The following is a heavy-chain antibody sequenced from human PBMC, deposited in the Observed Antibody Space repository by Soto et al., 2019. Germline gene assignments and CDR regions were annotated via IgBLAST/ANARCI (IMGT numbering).Heavy chain of an antibody. CDR2: ISYDGSNK. CDR1: GFTFSSYG. CDR3: ARDRGYSYGYDPYYFDY. J-gene: IGHJ4*02. V-gene: IGHV3-30*03. D-gene: IGHD5-18*01. Sequence: QVQLVESGGGVVQPGRSLRLSCAASGFTFSSYGMHWVRQAPGKGLEWVAVISYDGSNKYYADSVKGRFTISRDNSKNTLYLQMNSLRAEDTAVYYCARDRGYSYGYDPYYFDYWGQGTLVTVSS.